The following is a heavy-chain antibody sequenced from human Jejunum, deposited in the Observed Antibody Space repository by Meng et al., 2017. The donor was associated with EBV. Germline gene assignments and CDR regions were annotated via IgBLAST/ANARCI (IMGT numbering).Heavy chain of an antibody. CDR3: AKRMPGTGFDY. J-gene: IGHJ4*02. CDR1: GYSMSNSNW. CDR2: IYYTGTT. V-gene: IGHV4-28*01. Sequence: QGQRQESGPGLVKPSDTLSLTCAFSGYSMSNSNWWGWIRQPPGKGLEWIGYIYYTGTTYYNPSLKSRVTMSIDTSKNHFSLKLTSVTTMDTAVYYCAKRMPGTGFDYWGQGTLVTVSS. D-gene: IGHD1-1*01.